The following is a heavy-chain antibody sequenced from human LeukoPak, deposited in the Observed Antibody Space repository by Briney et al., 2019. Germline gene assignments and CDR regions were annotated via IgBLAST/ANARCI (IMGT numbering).Heavy chain of an antibody. Sequence: GGSLRLSCAASGFTFSSYAMHWVRQAPGKGLEWVAVISYDGSNKYYADSVKGRFTISRDNSKNTLYLQMNSPRAEDTAVYYCARDLGDRYYYYYMDVWGKGTTVTVSS. CDR3: ARDLGDRYYYYYMDV. V-gene: IGHV3-30-3*01. CDR2: ISYDGSNK. J-gene: IGHJ6*03. D-gene: IGHD3-10*01. CDR1: GFTFSSYA.